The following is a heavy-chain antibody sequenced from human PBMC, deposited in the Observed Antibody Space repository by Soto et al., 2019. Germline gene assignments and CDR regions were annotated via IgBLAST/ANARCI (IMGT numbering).Heavy chain of an antibody. D-gene: IGHD2-21*02. CDR1: GYTFHNHG. J-gene: IGHJ4*02. V-gene: IGHV1-18*04. CDR2: ISGLDGKT. CDR3: ARDFYTSDYSFDY. Sequence: ASVKVSCKASGYTFHNHGISWVRQAPGQGLEWLGWISGLDGKTKYAQRLQGRVTMTADTSTSTAYMELRSLRSDDTAAYYCARDFYTSDYSFDYWGQGTLVTVYS.